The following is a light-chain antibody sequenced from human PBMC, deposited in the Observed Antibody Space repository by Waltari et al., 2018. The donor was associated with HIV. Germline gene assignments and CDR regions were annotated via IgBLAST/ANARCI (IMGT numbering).Light chain of an antibody. CDR2: DAS. Sequence: EIVLTQSPATQSLSSGERATLSCRASQSVSSYLAWYQQKPGQAPRLLIYDASNRATGIPARFSGSGSGTDFTLTISSLEPEDFAVYYCQQRSNWTFGQGTKVEIK. J-gene: IGKJ1*01. CDR3: QQRSNWT. CDR1: QSVSSY. V-gene: IGKV3-11*01.